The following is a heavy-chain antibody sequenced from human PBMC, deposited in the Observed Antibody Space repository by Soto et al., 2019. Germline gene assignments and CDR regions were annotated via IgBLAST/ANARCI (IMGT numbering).Heavy chain of an antibody. CDR1: GYSFTSYW. J-gene: IGHJ6*03. D-gene: IGHD2-2*01. CDR2: IYPGDSDT. CDR3: ARAYFKVVPAAMPAWDYYYYYMDV. V-gene: IGHV5-51*01. Sequence: PGESLKISCKGSGYSFTSYWISWARQMPGKGLEWMGIIYPGDSDTRYSPSFQGQVTISADKSISTAYLQWSSLKASDTAMYYCARAYFKVVPAAMPAWDYYYYYMDVWGKGTTVTVSS.